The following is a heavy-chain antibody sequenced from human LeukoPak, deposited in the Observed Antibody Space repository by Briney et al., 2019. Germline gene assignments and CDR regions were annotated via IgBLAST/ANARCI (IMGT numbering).Heavy chain of an antibody. CDR2: ISSGNSPI. J-gene: IGHJ4*02. D-gene: IGHD4-23*01. Sequence: GGSLRLSCAASGFTFSSYSMNWVRQAPGEGLEWVSYISSGNSPIYYADSVKGRFTISRDNAKNSLYLQMSSLRAEDTAVYYCARKLYGGNSYYFDYWGQGTLVTVSS. CDR1: GFTFSSYS. CDR3: ARKLYGGNSYYFDY. V-gene: IGHV3-48*01.